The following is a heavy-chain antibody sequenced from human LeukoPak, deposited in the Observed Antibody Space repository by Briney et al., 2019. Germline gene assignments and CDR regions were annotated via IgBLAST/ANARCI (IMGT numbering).Heavy chain of an antibody. V-gene: IGHV4-38-2*02. CDR3: ARDRIAVSDPPNWFDP. CDR2: IYHSGST. Sequence: PSETLSLTCTVSGYSINSGYYWGWIRQPPEKGLEWIGSIYHSGSTYYNPSLKSRVTISVDTSKNQFSLKLSSVTAADTAVYYCARDRIAVSDPPNWFDPWGQGTLVTVSS. CDR1: GYSINSGYY. J-gene: IGHJ5*02. D-gene: IGHD6-19*01.